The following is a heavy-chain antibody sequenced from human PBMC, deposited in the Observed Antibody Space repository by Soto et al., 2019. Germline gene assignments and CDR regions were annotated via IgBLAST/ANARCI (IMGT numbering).Heavy chain of an antibody. CDR2: MNPYNGNT. V-gene: IGHV1-8*01. Sequence: ASVKVSCKTSGYTFNNYEINWGRQGPGQGLEGRGWMNPYNGNTGYAQNFQGRVTMTRNTSISTAYMELSGLRSEDTAIYFCARGPGDLGYFDYWGQGALVTVSS. J-gene: IGHJ4*02. D-gene: IGHD3-10*01. CDR1: GYTFNNYE. CDR3: ARGPGDLGYFDY.